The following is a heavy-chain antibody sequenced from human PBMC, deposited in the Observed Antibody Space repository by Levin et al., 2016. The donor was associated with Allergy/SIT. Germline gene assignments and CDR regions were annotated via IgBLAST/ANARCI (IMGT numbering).Heavy chain of an antibody. CDR2: IWCDGSNK. CDR3: AKDAGYSSSWPKRTRPYYYYGMDV. Sequence: GGSLRLSCAASGFTFSSYGMHWVRQAPGKGLEWVAVIWCDGSNKYYADSVKGRFTISRDNSKNTLYLQMNSLRAEDTAVYYCAKDAGYSSSWPKRTRPYYYYGMDVWGQGTTVTVSS. CDR1: GFTFSSYG. V-gene: IGHV3-33*06. D-gene: IGHD6-13*01. J-gene: IGHJ6*02.